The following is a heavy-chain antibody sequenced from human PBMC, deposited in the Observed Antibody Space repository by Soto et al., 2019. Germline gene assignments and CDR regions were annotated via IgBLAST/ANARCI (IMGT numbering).Heavy chain of an antibody. Sequence: GGSLRLSCAASGFTFSSYGMHWVRQAPGKGLEWVAVISYDGSNKYYADSVKGRFTISRDNSKNTLYLQMNSLRAEDTAVYYCAKDNYGGNSGPAFDIWGQGTMVTVSS. CDR2: ISYDGSNK. CDR3: AKDNYGGNSGPAFDI. V-gene: IGHV3-30*18. CDR1: GFTFSSYG. D-gene: IGHD4-17*01. J-gene: IGHJ3*02.